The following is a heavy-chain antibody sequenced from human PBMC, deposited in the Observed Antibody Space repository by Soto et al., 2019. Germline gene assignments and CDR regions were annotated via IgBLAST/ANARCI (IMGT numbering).Heavy chain of an antibody. Sequence: GGSLRLSCAASGFTVCSYGMHWVRQAPGKGLEWVAVIWYDGSNKYYADSVKGRFTISRDNSKNTLYLQMNSLRAEDTAVYYCASIAVAGDDAFDIWGQGTMVTVSS. V-gene: IGHV3-33*01. CDR2: IWYDGSNK. D-gene: IGHD6-19*01. CDR1: GFTVCSYG. CDR3: ASIAVAGDDAFDI. J-gene: IGHJ3*02.